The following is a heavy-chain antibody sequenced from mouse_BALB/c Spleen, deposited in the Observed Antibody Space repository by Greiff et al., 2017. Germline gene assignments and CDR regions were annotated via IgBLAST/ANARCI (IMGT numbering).Heavy chain of an antibody. CDR1: GYSITSDYA. J-gene: IGHJ4*01. CDR3: ARGTYYDYYAMDY. Sequence: EVQLVESGPGLVKPSQSLSLTCTVTGYSITSDYAWNWIRQFPGNKLEWMGYISYSGSTSYNPSLKSRISITRDTSKNQFFLQLNSVTTEDTATYYCARGTYYDYYAMDYWGQGTSVTVSS. CDR2: ISYSGST. V-gene: IGHV3-2*02. D-gene: IGHD2-10*01.